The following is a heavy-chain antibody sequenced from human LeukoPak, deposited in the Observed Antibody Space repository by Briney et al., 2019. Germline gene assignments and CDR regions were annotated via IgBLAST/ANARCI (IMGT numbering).Heavy chain of an antibody. CDR1: GGSISSGGYY. D-gene: IGHD4-17*01. J-gene: IGHJ4*02. V-gene: IGHV4-31*03. CDR2: IYYSGST. Sequence: SQTLSLTCTVSGGSISSGGYYWRWIRQHPGKGLEWIGYIYYSGSTYYNPSLQSRVTISVDTSKNQFSLKLSSVTAADTAVYYCARADYGLGPSYFDYWGQGTLVTVSS. CDR3: ARADYGLGPSYFDY.